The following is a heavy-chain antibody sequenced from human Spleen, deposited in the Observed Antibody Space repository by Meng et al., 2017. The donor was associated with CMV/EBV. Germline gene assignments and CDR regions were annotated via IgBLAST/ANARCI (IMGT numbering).Heavy chain of an antibody. CDR1: GYIFTTYG. CDR3: ARALYDGSGYYPLAFDY. CDR2: ISGYNGNT. J-gene: IGHJ4*02. D-gene: IGHD3-22*01. V-gene: IGHV1-18*01. Sequence: ASVKVSCKASGYIFTTYGITWVRQAPGQGLEWMGWISGYNGNTKYAQKLQGRVTMTTDTPTSTAYMELRSLRSDDTAMYYCARALYDGSGYYPLAFDYWGQGTLVTVS.